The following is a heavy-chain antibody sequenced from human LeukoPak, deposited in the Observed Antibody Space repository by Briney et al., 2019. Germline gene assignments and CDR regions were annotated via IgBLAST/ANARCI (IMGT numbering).Heavy chain of an antibody. CDR1: GFTFSSYG. D-gene: IGHD6-19*01. V-gene: IGHV3-30*18. Sequence: HTGGSLRLSCAASGFTFSSYGMHWVRQAPGKGLEWVAVISYDGSNKYYADSVKGRFTISRDNSKNTLYLQMNSLRAEDTAVYYCAKDGSGWHDAFDIWGQGTMVTVSS. CDR3: AKDGSGWHDAFDI. J-gene: IGHJ3*02. CDR2: ISYDGSNK.